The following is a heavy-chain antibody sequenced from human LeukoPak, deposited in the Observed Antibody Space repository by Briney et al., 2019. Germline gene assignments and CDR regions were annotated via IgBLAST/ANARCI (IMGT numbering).Heavy chain of an antibody. CDR2: IYTSGST. CDR3: ARERIAAGLY. Sequence: SETLSLTCTVSGGSISSGSYYWSWIRQPAGKGLEWIGRIYTSGSTNYNPSLKSRVTISVDTSKNQFSLKLSSVTAADTAVYYCARERIAAGLYWGQGTLVTVSS. D-gene: IGHD6-6*01. V-gene: IGHV4-61*02. J-gene: IGHJ4*02. CDR1: GGSISSGSYY.